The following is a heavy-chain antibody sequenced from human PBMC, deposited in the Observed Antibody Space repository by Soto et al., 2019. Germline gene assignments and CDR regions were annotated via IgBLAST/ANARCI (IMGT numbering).Heavy chain of an antibody. CDR2: IRSKVYGGTT. V-gene: IGHV3-49*04. D-gene: IGHD5-12*01. J-gene: IGHJ6*02. CDR1: GFAFGDHA. CDR3: TRDRDGYNFGYYYYYGMDV. Sequence: GGSLRLSCTASGFAFGDHAMSWVRQAPGKGLEWVGFIRSKVYGGTTEYAASVKGRFTISRDDSKSIAYLQINSLKTEDTAVYYCTRDRDGYNFGYYYYYGMDVWGQGTTVTV.